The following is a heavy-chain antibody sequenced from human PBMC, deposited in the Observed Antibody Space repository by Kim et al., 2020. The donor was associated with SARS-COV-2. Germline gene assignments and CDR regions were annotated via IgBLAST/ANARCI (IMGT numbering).Heavy chain of an antibody. CDR3: AKAWLSGWFKGGVDY. CDR2: ISGSGGST. D-gene: IGHD6-19*01. J-gene: IGHJ4*02. CDR1: GFTYDSYA. V-gene: IGHV3-23*01. Sequence: GGSLRLSCAASGFTYDSYAMSWVRQAPEKGLEWVSGISGSGGSTYYADSVKGRFTISRDNSKNTMYLQMNSLRAEDTAVYYCAKAWLSGWFKGGVDYWGQGTLVTVSS.